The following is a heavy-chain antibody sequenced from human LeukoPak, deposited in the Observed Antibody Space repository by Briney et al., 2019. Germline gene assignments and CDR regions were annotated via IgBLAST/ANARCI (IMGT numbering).Heavy chain of an antibody. CDR2: ISGSGGST. D-gene: IGHD6-13*01. Sequence: GGSLRLSCSASGFTFSSYAMHWVRQAPGKGLEWVSAISGSGGSTYYADSVKGRFTISRDNSKNTLYLQMNSLRAEDTAVYYCAKDLMAAAGHDAFDIWGQGTMVTVSS. J-gene: IGHJ3*02. CDR1: GFTFSSYA. V-gene: IGHV3-23*01. CDR3: AKDLMAAAGHDAFDI.